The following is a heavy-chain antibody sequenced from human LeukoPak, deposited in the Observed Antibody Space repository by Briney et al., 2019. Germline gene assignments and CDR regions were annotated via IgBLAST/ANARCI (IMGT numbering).Heavy chain of an antibody. CDR2: ISGSGGST. V-gene: IGHV3-23*01. J-gene: IGHJ4*02. Sequence: GGSLRLSCAASGFTFSSYGMSWVRQAPGKGLEWVSAISGSGGSTYYADSVKGRFTISRDNSKNTLYRQMNSLRAEDTAVYYCAKDFYGSSVERWLPSDYWGQGTLVTVSS. CDR1: GFTFSSYG. D-gene: IGHD5-18*01. CDR3: AKDFYGSSVERWLPSDY.